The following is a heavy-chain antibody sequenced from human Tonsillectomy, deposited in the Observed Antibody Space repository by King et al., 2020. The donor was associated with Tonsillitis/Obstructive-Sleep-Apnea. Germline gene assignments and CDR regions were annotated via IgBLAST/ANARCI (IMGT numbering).Heavy chain of an antibody. CDR3: AKLYGGNSGSHFDY. Sequence: VQLVESGGGLVQSGGSLRLSCAASGFTFISYAMSWVRQAPGKGLEWVSVISDRGGSTYYADSVKGRFTISRDNSKNTLYLQMNSLRAADTAVYYCAKLYGGNSGSHFDYWGQGTLVTVSS. J-gene: IGHJ4*02. V-gene: IGHV3-23*04. CDR2: ISDRGGST. D-gene: IGHD4-23*01. CDR1: GFTFISYA.